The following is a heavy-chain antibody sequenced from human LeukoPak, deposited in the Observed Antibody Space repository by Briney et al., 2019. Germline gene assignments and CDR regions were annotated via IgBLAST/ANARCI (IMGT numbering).Heavy chain of an antibody. CDR3: AKDLYSGYDPGACDY. CDR2: ISGSSSYI. Sequence: GGPLGFSFAAPGLQLISFSVNGVRRAPGKGLDGASSISGSSSYIYYADSMKGRFTISRDNSKNTLYLQMNSLRAEDTAVFYCAKDLYSGYDPGACDYWGQGTLVTVSS. CDR1: GLQLISFS. V-gene: IGHV3-21*01. D-gene: IGHD5-12*01. J-gene: IGHJ4*02.